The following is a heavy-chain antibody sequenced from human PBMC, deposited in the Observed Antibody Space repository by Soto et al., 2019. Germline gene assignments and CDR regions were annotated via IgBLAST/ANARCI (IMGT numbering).Heavy chain of an antibody. D-gene: IGHD3-22*01. CDR2: TYYRSKWSN. CDR1: GDSVSSRSAA. CDR3: ARQDSGYIDY. J-gene: IGHJ4*02. Sequence: PSQTLSLTCAISGDSVSSRSAAWNWIRQSPSRGLEWLRRTYYRSKWSNDYALSVKSRITIKADTSKNQFSLQLNSVTPEDTALYFCARQDSGYIDYWGQGTLVTVSS. V-gene: IGHV6-1*01.